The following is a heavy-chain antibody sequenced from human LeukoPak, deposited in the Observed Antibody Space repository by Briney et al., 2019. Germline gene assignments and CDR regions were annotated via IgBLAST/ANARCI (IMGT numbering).Heavy chain of an antibody. CDR3: ARADYDILTGYYLFDY. V-gene: IGHV4-59*01. Sequence: SETLSFTCTVSGGSISSYYWSWIRQPPGKGLEWIGYIYYSGSTNYNPSFKSRVTISVDTSKNQFSLKLSSVTAADTAVYYCARADYDILTGYYLFDYWGQGTLVTVSS. CDR1: GGSISSYY. J-gene: IGHJ4*02. D-gene: IGHD3-9*01. CDR2: IYYSGST.